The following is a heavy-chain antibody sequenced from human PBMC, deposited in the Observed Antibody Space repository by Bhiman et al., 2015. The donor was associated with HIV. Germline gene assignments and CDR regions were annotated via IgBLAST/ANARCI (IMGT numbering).Heavy chain of an antibody. Sequence: EVHLVESGGGWVQPGGSLRLSCAASGFSVSTNYMSWVRQAPGKGLEWVAGMSHDGSMKSYVDSVKGRFTISRDNAKNSLYLQMNSLRVEDTAVYYCANSRRDGYIDYWGQGTLVTVSS. CDR2: MSHDGSMK. J-gene: IGHJ4*02. D-gene: IGHD5-24*01. CDR3: ANSRRDGYIDY. V-gene: IGHV3-7*01. CDR1: GFSVSTNY.